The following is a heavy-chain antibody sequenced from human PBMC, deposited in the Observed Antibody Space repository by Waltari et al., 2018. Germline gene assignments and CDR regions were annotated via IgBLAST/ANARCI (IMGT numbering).Heavy chain of an antibody. CDR2: IYPDDPEI. CDR3: ARQDPKYQYAMAV. CDR1: GYIFSTNW. V-gene: IGHV5-51*01. Sequence: EVQLVQSGAEVKKPGESLKIPCKDSGYIFSTNWIGWVRQMPGRGLEWMGIIYPDDPEIRYSPSFQGQVTISADRSINTAYLEWRSLKASDTALYFCARQDPKYQYAMAVWGQGTSVTVS. J-gene: IGHJ6*02. D-gene: IGHD2-2*01.